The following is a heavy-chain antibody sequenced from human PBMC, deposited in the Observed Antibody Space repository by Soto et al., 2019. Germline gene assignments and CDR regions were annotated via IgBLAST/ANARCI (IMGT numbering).Heavy chain of an antibody. CDR2: INPSGGST. D-gene: IGHD1-26*01. CDR3: ARDVPYLSGSFPYFDY. V-gene: IGHV1-46*01. CDR1: GYTFTSYY. J-gene: IGHJ4*02. Sequence: ASVKVSCKASGYTFTSYYMHWGRQAPGQGLEWMGIINPSGGSTSYAQKFQGRVTMTRDTSTSTVYMELSSLRSEDTAVYYCARDVPYLSGSFPYFDYWGQGTLVTVSS.